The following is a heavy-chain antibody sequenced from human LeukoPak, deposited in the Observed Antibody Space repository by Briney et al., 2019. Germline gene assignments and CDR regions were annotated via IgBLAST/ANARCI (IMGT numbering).Heavy chain of an antibody. J-gene: IGHJ3*01. V-gene: IGHV3-48*02. CDR2: FDTSSSTM. D-gene: IGHD7-27*01. CDR3: AREDDSWGPNNLDL. Sequence: PGGSRRLSCEPSVFTFRVYSMNCVGQAPGKGLGWVYYFDTSSSTMYYADSVMGRFTISRDNAKESLYLQMNSLRDEDTAVYYCAREDDSWGPNNLDLWGQGTMVTVSS. CDR1: VFTFRVYS.